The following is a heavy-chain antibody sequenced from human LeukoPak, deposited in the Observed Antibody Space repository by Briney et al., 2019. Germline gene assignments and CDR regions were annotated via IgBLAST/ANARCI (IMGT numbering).Heavy chain of an antibody. CDR3: ARGVAPLGYCSSTSCSTENWFDP. J-gene: IGHJ5*02. CDR1: GYTVTSYE. V-gene: IGHV1-8*01. D-gene: IGHD2-2*02. CDR2: MNPNSGNT. Sequence: GASVKVSCKASGYTVTSYEINWVRQATGQGLEWRGWMNPNSGNTGYAQKFQGRVTMTRTTSISIAYMELSSLRSEDTAVYYCARGVAPLGYCSSTSCSTENWFDPWGQGTLVTVSS.